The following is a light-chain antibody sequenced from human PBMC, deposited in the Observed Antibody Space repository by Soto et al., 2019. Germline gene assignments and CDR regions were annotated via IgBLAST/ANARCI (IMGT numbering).Light chain of an antibody. V-gene: IGKV1-39*01. CDR2: AAS. Sequence: DIRMTQSPLSLSASVGDRVTITCRASQSISDYVNWYQQKPGKAPKLLIFAASSLPSGVPSRFSGSGSGTDFTLAISSVSPEDYATYHCQQSHSVPFTFGPGTKLHIE. J-gene: IGKJ3*01. CDR3: QQSHSVPFT. CDR1: QSISDY.